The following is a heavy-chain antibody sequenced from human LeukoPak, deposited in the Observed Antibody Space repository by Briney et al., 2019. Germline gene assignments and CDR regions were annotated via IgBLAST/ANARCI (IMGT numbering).Heavy chain of an antibody. V-gene: IGHV3-13*05. CDR1: GXTFSSYD. CDR2: IGTAGDP. D-gene: IGHD2-15*01. J-gene: IGHJ3*02. CDR3: ARGGVYCSGGSCYEAFDI. Sequence: PGGSLRLSCAASGXTFSSYDMHWVRQATGKGLEWVSDIGTAGDPYYPGSVKGRFTISRENAKNSLYLQMNSLRAGDTAVYYCARGGVYCSGGSCYEAFDIWGQGTMVTVSS.